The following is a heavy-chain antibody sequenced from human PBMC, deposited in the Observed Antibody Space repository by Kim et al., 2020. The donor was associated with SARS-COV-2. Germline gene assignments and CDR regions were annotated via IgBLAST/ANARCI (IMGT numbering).Heavy chain of an antibody. CDR2: ISYDGSNK. D-gene: IGHD4-17*01. Sequence: GGSLRLSCAASGFTFSSYAMHWVRQAPGKGLEWVAVISYDGSNKYYADSVKGRFTISRDNSKNTLYLQMNSLRAEDTAVYYCARDFWKTTVTTRWFDPWGQGTLVTVSS. V-gene: IGHV3-30-3*01. CDR3: ARDFWKTTVTTRWFDP. J-gene: IGHJ5*02. CDR1: GFTFSSYA.